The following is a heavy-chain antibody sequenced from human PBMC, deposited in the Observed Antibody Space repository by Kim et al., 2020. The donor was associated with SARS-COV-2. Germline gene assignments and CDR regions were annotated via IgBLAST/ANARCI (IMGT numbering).Heavy chain of an antibody. V-gene: IGHV4-59*01. CDR1: GGSLSPYY. J-gene: IGHJ6*02. Sequence: SETLSLTCTVSGGSLSPYYWSWIRQPPGRELEWFGYIYFSGSTYYNPSLKSRVTISIDTSKNQFSLRLSSVTAADTAVYHCARGGERAFNGPGSGMDVWGQGTMVRVSS. CDR2: IYFSGST. D-gene: IGHD1-1*01. CDR3: ARGGERAFNGPGSGMDV.